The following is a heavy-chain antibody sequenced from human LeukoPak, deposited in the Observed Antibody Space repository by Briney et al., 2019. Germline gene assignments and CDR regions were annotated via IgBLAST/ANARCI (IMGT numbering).Heavy chain of an antibody. CDR2: IGGRGGST. CDR3: ARDPGVVAFHYFDF. D-gene: IGHD3-3*01. CDR1: GFTFSSHA. Sequence: GESLRLSCVASGFTFSSHARAWVRQAPGKGLEWVSAIGGRGGSTYYADSVKGRFTISRDNSKNTLYLQMNSLRAEDTALYYCARDPGVVAFHYFDFWGQGTLVTVSS. J-gene: IGHJ4*02. V-gene: IGHV3-23*01.